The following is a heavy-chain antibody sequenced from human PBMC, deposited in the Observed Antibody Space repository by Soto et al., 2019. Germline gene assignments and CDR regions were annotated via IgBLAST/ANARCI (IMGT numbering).Heavy chain of an antibody. J-gene: IGHJ4*02. V-gene: IGHV3-30*18. CDR1: GFTFNTYG. CDR3: AKSPNFYCSSPNCYKYYFDY. Sequence: GGSLRLSCAASGFTFNTYGMHWVRQAPGKGLEWVAVISYDGSDKFYADSVKGRFTISRDNSKNTLYLQMSSLRPEDTAIYYCAKSPNFYCSSPNCYKYYFDYWGQGTLVTVSS. CDR2: ISYDGSDK. D-gene: IGHD2-2*02.